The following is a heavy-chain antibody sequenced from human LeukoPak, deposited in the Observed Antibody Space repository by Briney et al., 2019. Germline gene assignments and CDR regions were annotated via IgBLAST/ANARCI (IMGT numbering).Heavy chain of an antibody. Sequence: ASVKVSCKASGYTFTSYDINWVRQATGQGLEWMGWMNPNSGNTGYAQKFQGRVTMTRNTSISTACMELSSLRSEDTAVYYCARGPRQQLLRFLEWSVYYYMDVWGKGTTVTVSS. CDR2: MNPNSGNT. V-gene: IGHV1-8*01. J-gene: IGHJ6*03. CDR3: ARGPRQQLLRFLEWSVYYYMDV. D-gene: IGHD3-3*01. CDR1: GYTFTSYD.